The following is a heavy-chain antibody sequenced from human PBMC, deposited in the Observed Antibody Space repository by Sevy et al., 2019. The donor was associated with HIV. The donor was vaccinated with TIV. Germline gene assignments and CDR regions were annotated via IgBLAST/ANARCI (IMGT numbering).Heavy chain of an antibody. CDR2: INPNSGGT. J-gene: IGHJ6*02. CDR3: ARSYYYDSSGYYYRVFGYYYGMDV. Sequence: ASVKVSCKASGYTFTGYYMHWVRQAPGQGLEWMGRINPNSGGTNYAQKFQGRVTRTRDTSISTAYMELSRLGSDDTAVYYCARSYYYDSSGYYYRVFGYYYGMDVWGQGTTVTVSS. CDR1: GYTFTGYY. V-gene: IGHV1-2*06. D-gene: IGHD3-22*01.